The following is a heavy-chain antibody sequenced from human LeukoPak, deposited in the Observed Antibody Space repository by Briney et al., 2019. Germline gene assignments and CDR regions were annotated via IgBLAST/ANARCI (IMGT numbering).Heavy chain of an antibody. CDR2: ISSSGSTM. D-gene: IGHD1-26*01. CDR3: AKASLGLVPGFSGTYYFDL. CDR1: GFIFSDYY. J-gene: IGHJ4*02. Sequence: GGSLRLSCAASGFIFSDYYMSWIRQAPGKGLEWVSYISSSGSTMHYADSVRGRFTISRDNSKNTLYLQLNSLRAEDTALYYCAKASLGLVPGFSGTYYFDLWGQGTLVTVSS. V-gene: IGHV3-11*01.